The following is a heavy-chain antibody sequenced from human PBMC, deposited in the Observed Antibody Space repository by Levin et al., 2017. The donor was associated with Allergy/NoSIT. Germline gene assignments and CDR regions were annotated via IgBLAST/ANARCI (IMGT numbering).Heavy chain of an antibody. D-gene: IGHD2-15*01. CDR3: ARVGRVIAAWRDY. CDR1: GFTFSDYY. Sequence: GESLKISCAASGFTFSDYYMSWVRQAPGKGLEWISYSSNTGTTIKYADSVKGRFTISRDNVKNLLYLQMNSLRAEDTAVYYCARVGRVIAAWRDYWGQGTLVNVSS. J-gene: IGHJ4*02. CDR2: SSNTGTTI. V-gene: IGHV3-11*01.